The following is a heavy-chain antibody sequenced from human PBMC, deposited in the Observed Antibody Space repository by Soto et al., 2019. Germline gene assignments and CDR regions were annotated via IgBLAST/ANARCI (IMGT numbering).Heavy chain of an antibody. V-gene: IGHV3-23*01. CDR2: MSGNGDGT. CDR1: GLTFSSYA. J-gene: IGHJ4*02. CDR3: AKDLLIGIVGATSLWND. D-gene: IGHD1-26*01. Sequence: EVQVLESGGGLVQPGGSLRLSCVASGLTFSSYAMCWVRQAPGKGLEWVSRMSGNGDGTYYADSVKGRFTISRDNSKNTLYLQMNSLRAEDTAVYYCAKDLLIGIVGATSLWNDWGQGTLVTVSS.